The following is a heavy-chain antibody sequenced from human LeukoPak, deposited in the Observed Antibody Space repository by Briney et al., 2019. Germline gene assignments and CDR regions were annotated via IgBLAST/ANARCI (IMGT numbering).Heavy chain of an antibody. CDR3: ARGPTVITFNAFDV. V-gene: IGHV3-64*01. CDR1: GFTFSDYG. Sequence: GGSLRLSCAASGFTFSDYGMYWVRQAPGKGLEHVSGISSNGIYTYYANSVKGRFTIPRDNSKNTLFLQTGSLRAEDMAVYYCARGPTVITFNAFDVWGQGTMVTVSS. J-gene: IGHJ3*01. D-gene: IGHD4-17*01. CDR2: ISSNGIYT.